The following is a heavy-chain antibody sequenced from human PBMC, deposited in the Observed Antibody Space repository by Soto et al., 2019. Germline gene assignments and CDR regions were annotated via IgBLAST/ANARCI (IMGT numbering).Heavy chain of an antibody. CDR3: ARSIVVVTALDY. V-gene: IGHV1-3*01. CDR1: GYTFTSYA. D-gene: IGHD2-21*02. CDR2: INAGNGNT. Sequence: ASVKVSCKASGYTFTSYAMHWVRQAPGQRLEWMGWINAGNGNTKYSQKFQGRVTITRDTSASTAYMELSSLRSEDTAVYYCARSIVVVTALDYWGEGTLVTVS. J-gene: IGHJ4*02.